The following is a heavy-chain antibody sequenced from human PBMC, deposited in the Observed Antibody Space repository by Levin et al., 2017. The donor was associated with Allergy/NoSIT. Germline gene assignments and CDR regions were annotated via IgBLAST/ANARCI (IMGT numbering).Heavy chain of an antibody. CDR1: GGSVSSGDYY. J-gene: IGHJ4*02. CDR2: IYNTRGT. D-gene: IGHD2/OR15-2a*01. Sequence: GSLRLSCTVSGGSVSSGDYYWSWIRQPPGKGLEWIAYIYNTRGTNYNSSLKSRVTISVDTSKNKFSLSLSSVTAADTAVYYCARGSPFDYWGQGTLVTVSS. CDR3: ARGSPFDY. V-gene: IGHV4-61*08.